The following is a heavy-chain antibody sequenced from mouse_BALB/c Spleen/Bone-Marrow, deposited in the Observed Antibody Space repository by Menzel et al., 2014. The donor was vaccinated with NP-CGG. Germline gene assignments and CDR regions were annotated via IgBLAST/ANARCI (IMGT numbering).Heavy chain of an antibody. CDR3: GRGGGFAY. CDR1: GYTFTSYP. J-gene: IGHJ3*01. V-gene: IGHV1-47*01. Sequence: VQLQQSGAELVKPGASVKMSCKAFGYTFTSYPIEWMKQNPGKSLEWIGNFHPYNDDTKYSEKFKGKAKLTVEKSSSTVFLELSRLTSDDAVFYYVGRGGGFAYWGQGTLVTVSA. CDR2: FHPYNDDT. D-gene: IGHD4-1*01.